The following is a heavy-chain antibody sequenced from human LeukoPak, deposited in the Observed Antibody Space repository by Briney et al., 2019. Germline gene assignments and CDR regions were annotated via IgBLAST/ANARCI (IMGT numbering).Heavy chain of an antibody. V-gene: IGHV3-23*01. Sequence: GGSLRLSCAASGFTFSSYAMSWVRQAPGKGLEWVSAISGSGGSTYYADSVKGRFTISRDNSKNTLYLQMNSLRAEDTAVYYCAKEVQLERRGRELYNWFDPWGQGTLVTVSS. J-gene: IGHJ5*02. CDR1: GFTFSSYA. CDR3: AKEVQLERRGRELYNWFDP. D-gene: IGHD1-1*01. CDR2: ISGSGGST.